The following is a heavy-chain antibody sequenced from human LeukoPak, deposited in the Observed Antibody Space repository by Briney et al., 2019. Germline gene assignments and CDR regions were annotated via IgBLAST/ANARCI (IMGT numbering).Heavy chain of an antibody. Sequence: GGSPRLSCAASGFTFSSYSMNWVRQAPGKGLEWVSSISSSSSYIYYADSVKGRFTISRDNAKNSLYLQMNSLRAEDTAVYYCARTDYGEGWFDPWGQGTLVTVSS. D-gene: IGHD4-17*01. CDR2: ISSSSSYI. V-gene: IGHV3-21*01. CDR3: ARTDYGEGWFDP. CDR1: GFTFSSYS. J-gene: IGHJ5*02.